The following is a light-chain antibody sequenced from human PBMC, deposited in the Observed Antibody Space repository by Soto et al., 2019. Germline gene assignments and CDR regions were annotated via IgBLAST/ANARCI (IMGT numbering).Light chain of an antibody. Sequence: EIVMTQSPATLSVSPGERATLSCRASQSVSSNLAWYQQKPGQAPRLLLYGASTRATGLPARFSGSGSGTEFTLTISRLQSEDFAVYYCQQYNNWPLTFGGGTKVEIK. J-gene: IGKJ4*01. CDR3: QQYNNWPLT. CDR1: QSVSSN. V-gene: IGKV3D-15*01. CDR2: GAS.